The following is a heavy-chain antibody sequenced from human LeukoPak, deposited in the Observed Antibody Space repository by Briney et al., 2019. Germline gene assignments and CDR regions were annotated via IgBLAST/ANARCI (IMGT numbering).Heavy chain of an antibody. J-gene: IGHJ6*03. CDR1: GYTFTSYG. D-gene: IGHD6-19*01. V-gene: IGHV1-18*01. CDR3: ARVEIAVAAYYYYYYMDV. CDR2: ISAYNGNT. Sequence: GASVKVSCKASGYTFTSYGISWVRQAPGQGLEWMGWISAYNGNTNYAQKLQGRVTMTTDTSTSTAYMELRSLRSDDTAVYYCARVEIAVAAYYYYYYMDVWGKGTTVTVSS.